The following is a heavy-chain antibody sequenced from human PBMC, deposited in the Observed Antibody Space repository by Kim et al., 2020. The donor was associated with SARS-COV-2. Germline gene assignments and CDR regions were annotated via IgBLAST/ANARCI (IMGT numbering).Heavy chain of an antibody. V-gene: IGHV3-23*01. CDR2: ISGSGGST. J-gene: IGHJ4*02. CDR1: GFTFSSYA. D-gene: IGHD3-10*01. Sequence: GGSLRLSCAASGFTFSSYAMSWVRQAPGKGLEWVSAISGSGGSTYYADSVKGRFTISRDNSKNTLYLQMNSLRAEDTAVYYCASGEGREVFYFDYWGQGTLVTVSS. CDR3: ASGEGREVFYFDY.